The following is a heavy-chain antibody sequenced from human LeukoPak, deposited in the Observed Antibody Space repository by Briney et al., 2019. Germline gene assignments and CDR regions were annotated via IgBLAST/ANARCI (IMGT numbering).Heavy chain of an antibody. CDR1: GFTFSSYA. CDR2: ISRTGGGT. D-gene: IGHD5-12*01. J-gene: IGHJ3*02. CDR3: AKDQGAYDFRAFDI. V-gene: IGHV3-23*01. Sequence: AGGSLRLSCAASGFTFSSYAMSWVRQAPGKGLEWVSAISRTGGGTYYADSVKGRFTISRDNSKNTLFLQMNSLRAEDTAVYYCAKDQGAYDFRAFDIWGLGTMVTVSS.